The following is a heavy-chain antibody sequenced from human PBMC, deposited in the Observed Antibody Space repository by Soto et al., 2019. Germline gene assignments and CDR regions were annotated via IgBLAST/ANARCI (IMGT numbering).Heavy chain of an antibody. CDR1: GFTFSSYS. D-gene: IGHD4-17*01. V-gene: IGHV3-21*01. Sequence: GGSLRLSCAASGFTFSSYSMNWVRQAPGKGLEWVSSISSSSSYIYYADSVKGRFTISRDNAKNSLYLQMNSLRAEDTAVYYCARETGDYGDYGFDYWGQGTLVTVSS. J-gene: IGHJ4*02. CDR3: ARETGDYGDYGFDY. CDR2: ISSSSSYI.